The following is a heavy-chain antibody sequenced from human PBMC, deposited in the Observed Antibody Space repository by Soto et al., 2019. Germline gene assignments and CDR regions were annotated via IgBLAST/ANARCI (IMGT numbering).Heavy chain of an antibody. Sequence: SETLSLTCTVSGGSISSSSYYWGWIRQPPGKGLEWIGSIYYSGSTYYNPSLKSRVTISVDTSKNQFSLKLSSVTAADTAVYCCARRPAATYYFDYWGQGTLVTVSS. D-gene: IGHD2-2*01. V-gene: IGHV4-39*01. CDR3: ARRPAATYYFDY. J-gene: IGHJ4*02. CDR2: IYYSGST. CDR1: GGSISSSSYY.